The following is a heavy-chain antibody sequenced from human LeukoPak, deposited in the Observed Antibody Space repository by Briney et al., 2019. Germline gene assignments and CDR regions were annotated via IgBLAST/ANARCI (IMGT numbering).Heavy chain of an antibody. CDR1: GFTFSSYS. D-gene: IGHD5-18*01. J-gene: IGHJ4*02. CDR3: VRAGGYSYGYRGYFDY. CDR2: ISSSSSYI. V-gene: IGHV3-21*01. Sequence: GGSLRLSCAASGFTFSSYSMNWVRQAPGKGLEWVSSISSSSSYIYYADSVKGRFTISRDNAKNSLYLQMNSLRAEDTAVYYWVRAGGYSYGYRGYFDYWGQGTLVTVSS.